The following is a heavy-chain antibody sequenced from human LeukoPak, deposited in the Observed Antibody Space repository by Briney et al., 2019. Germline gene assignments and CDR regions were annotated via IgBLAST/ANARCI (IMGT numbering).Heavy chain of an antibody. Sequence: SETLSLTCTVSGYSISSGYYWGWIRQSPGKGLEWIASFYNSGSTYYTPSLKSRVTISVDTSKNQFSLKPSSVTAADTAVYYCARHLTKWLFGARVYYFDYWGQGTLVTVSS. CDR3: ARHLTKWLFGARVYYFDY. V-gene: IGHV4-38-2*02. CDR2: FYNSGST. D-gene: IGHD3-22*01. J-gene: IGHJ4*02. CDR1: GYSISSGYY.